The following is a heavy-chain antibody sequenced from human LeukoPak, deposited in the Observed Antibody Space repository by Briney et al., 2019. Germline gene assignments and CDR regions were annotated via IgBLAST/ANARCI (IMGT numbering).Heavy chain of an antibody. CDR2: INPSGGST. V-gene: IGHV1-46*01. CDR1: GYTFTSYY. D-gene: IGHD6-19*01. Sequence: GASVKVSCKASGYTFTSYYMHWVRQAPGQGLEWTGIINPSGGSTSYAQKFQGRVTMTRDTSTSTVYMELSSLRSEDTAVYYCARAVAGTDAFDIWGQGTMVTVSS. CDR3: ARAVAGTDAFDI. J-gene: IGHJ3*02.